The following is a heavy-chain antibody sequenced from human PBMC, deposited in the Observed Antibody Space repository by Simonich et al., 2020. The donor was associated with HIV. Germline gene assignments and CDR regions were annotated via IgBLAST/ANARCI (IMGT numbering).Heavy chain of an antibody. CDR3: TSSDYDSSDYYYRYFQH. CDR1: GLTFGDYA. D-gene: IGHD3-22*01. Sequence: EVKLVESGGGLVQPGRSLRLSCTASGLTFGDYAMSWFRQAPGKGLEWVGFIRSKAYGGTTEYAASVKGRFTIARDDSKSIAYLQMNSLKTEDTAVYYCTSSDYDSSDYYYRYFQHWGQGTLVTVSS. J-gene: IGHJ1*01. CDR2: IRSKAYGGTT. V-gene: IGHV3-49*03.